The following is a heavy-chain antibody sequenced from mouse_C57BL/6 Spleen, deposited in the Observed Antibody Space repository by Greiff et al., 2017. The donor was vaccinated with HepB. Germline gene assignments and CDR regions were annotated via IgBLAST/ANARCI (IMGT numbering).Heavy chain of an antibody. J-gene: IGHJ3*01. Sequence: QVQLKESGAELARPGASVKLSCKASGYTFTSYGISWVKQRTGQSLEWIGEIYPRSGNTYYNEKFKGKATLTADKSSSTAYMELRSLTSEDSAVYFCADYGSSSAWFAYWGQGTLVTVSA. CDR3: ADYGSSSAWFAY. CDR2: IYPRSGNT. V-gene: IGHV1-81*01. D-gene: IGHD1-1*01. CDR1: GYTFTSYG.